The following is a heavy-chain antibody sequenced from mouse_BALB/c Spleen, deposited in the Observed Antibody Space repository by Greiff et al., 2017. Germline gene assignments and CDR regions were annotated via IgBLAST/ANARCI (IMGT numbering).Heavy chain of an antibody. V-gene: IGHV5-6-5*01. D-gene: IGHD2-1*01. J-gene: IGHJ1*01. CDR2: ISSGGST. CDR1: GFTFSSYA. Sequence: EVKLMESGGGLVKPGGSLKLSCAASGFTFSSYAMSWVRQTPEKRLEWVASISSGGSTYYPDSVKGRFTISRDNARNILYLQMSSLRSEDTAMYYCARDGNSWYFDVWGAGTTVTVSS. CDR3: ARDGNSWYFDV.